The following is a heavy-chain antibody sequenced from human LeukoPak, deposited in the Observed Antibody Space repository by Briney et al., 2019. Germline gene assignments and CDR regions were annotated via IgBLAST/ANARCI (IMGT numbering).Heavy chain of an antibody. D-gene: IGHD1-26*01. J-gene: IGHJ3*02. V-gene: IGHV3-23*01. CDR1: GFTFSTYA. CDR2: VTNNGAST. CDR3: AKLWSYSRGAFDI. Sequence: GGSLRLSCAASGFTFSTYAMSWVSQAPGKGLEWGSGVTNNGASTYYADSVKGRFTLCRDNSKNTLYLQMNSLRAEDTAVYYCAKLWSYSRGAFDIWGQGTMVTVSS.